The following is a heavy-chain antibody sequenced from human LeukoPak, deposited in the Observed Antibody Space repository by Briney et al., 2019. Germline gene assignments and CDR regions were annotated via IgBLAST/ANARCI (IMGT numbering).Heavy chain of an antibody. CDR3: ARGQGGWDYDFWSGYDY. Sequence: SETLSLTCTVSGGSISSGDYYWSWIRQPPGKGLEWIGEINHSGSTNYNPSLKSRVTISVDTSKNQFSLKLSSVTAADTAVYYCARGQGGWDYDFWSGYDYWGQGTLVTVSS. D-gene: IGHD3-3*01. V-gene: IGHV4-39*07. CDR1: GGSISSGDYY. J-gene: IGHJ4*02. CDR2: INHSGST.